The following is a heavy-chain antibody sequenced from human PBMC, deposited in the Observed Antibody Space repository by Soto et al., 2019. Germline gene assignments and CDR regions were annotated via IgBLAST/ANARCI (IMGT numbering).Heavy chain of an antibody. V-gene: IGHV4-30-2*01. CDR1: GGSISSGGYS. D-gene: IGHD3-16*02. Sequence: QLQLQESGSGLVKPSQTLSLTCAVSGGSISSGGYSWSWIRQPPGKGLEWIGYIYHSGSTYYNPSLKSRVTISVDRSKNQFSLKLSSVTAADTAVYYCARVNYDYVWGSYRPYGMDVWGQGTTVIVSS. CDR2: IYHSGST. CDR3: ARVNYDYVWGSYRPYGMDV. J-gene: IGHJ6*02.